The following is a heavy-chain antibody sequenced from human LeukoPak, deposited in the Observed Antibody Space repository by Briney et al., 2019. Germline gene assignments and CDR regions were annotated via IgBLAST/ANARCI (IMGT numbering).Heavy chain of an antibody. CDR1: GYSISSGYY. J-gene: IGHJ4*02. CDR2: IYHSGST. CDR3: ARGIERVGFDY. D-gene: IGHD1-1*01. V-gene: IGHV4-38-2*01. Sequence: SETLSLTCAVSGYSISSGYYWGWIRQPPGKGLEWIGSIYHSGSTYYNPSLKSRVTISVDTSKNQFSLKLGSVTAADTAVYYCARGIERVGFDYWGQGTLVTVSS.